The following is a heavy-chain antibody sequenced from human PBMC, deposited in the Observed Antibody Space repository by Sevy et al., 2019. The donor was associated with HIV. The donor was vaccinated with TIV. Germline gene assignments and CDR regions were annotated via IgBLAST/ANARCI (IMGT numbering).Heavy chain of an antibody. V-gene: IGHV3-48*02. CDR3: ARETYYYDSREENWFDP. J-gene: IGHJ5*02. CDR1: GFTFSVYA. D-gene: IGHD3-22*01. CDR2: ISRTATT. Sequence: WGCLRLSCKPSGFTFSVYAMHWVRQAPGKGLEWVSSISRTATTYYADSVRDRFTISRDNAKNLLYLEMKSLRDEDTAVYYCARETYYYDSREENWFDPWGQGTLVTVSS.